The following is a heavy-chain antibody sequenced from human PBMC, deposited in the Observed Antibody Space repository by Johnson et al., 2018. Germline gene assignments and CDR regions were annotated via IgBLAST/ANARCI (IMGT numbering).Heavy chain of an antibody. CDR2: INHRGRT. J-gene: IGHJ6*03. D-gene: IGHD6-19*01. CDR3: ARGPGLATLDYYYYMDV. CDR1: GGSFSGYY. V-gene: IGHV4-34*01. Sequence: QVQLQQWGAGLLKPSETLSLTCAVYGGSFSGYYWSWIRQPPGKGLEWIGEINHRGRTNYNPSLKSRVTISVDTSKNQFSLKLSPVTAADTAVYYCARGPGLATLDYYYYMDVGGKGTTVTVSS.